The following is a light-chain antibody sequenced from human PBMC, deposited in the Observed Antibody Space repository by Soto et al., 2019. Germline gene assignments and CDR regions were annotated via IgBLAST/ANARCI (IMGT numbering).Light chain of an antibody. CDR2: GAS. CDR1: QSVSSN. Sequence: EIVMTQSPATLSVSPGERATLSCRASQSVSSNLAWYQQKPGQAPRLLLYGASTRATGIPARFSGSGSGTEFTLTISSRKSADFAVYYCQQYNNWPPYTFGQGTKLEIK. J-gene: IGKJ2*01. V-gene: IGKV3-15*01. CDR3: QQYNNWPPYT.